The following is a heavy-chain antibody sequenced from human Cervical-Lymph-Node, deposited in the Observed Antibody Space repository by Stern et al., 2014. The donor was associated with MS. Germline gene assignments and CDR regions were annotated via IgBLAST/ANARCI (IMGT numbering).Heavy chain of an antibody. CDR1: GSTFTGYY. D-gene: IGHD6-13*01. CDR3: ARGAAAADNY. Sequence: QVQLVQSGAEVKKPGASVKVSCKAPGSTFTGYYINWVRHAPRQGLEWMGRINPNSGATNYSQKFQGRVTMTRDTSISTAYMELRGLTSDDTAVYYCARGAAAADNYWGQGTLVTVSS. J-gene: IGHJ4*02. V-gene: IGHV1-2*06. CDR2: INPNSGAT.